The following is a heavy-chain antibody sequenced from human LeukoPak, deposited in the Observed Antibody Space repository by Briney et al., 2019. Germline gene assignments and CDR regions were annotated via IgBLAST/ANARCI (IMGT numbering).Heavy chain of an antibody. CDR2: IRYDGSNK. J-gene: IGHJ6*03. Sequence: GGSLRLSCAASGFTFSSYGMHWVRQAPGKGLEWVAFIRYDGSNKYYADSVKGRFTISRDNSKNTLYLQVNSLRAEDTAVYYCAKDSTGCGGDCYSAPYYYYYMDVWGKGTTVTISS. V-gene: IGHV3-30*02. CDR3: AKDSTGCGGDCYSAPYYYYYMDV. D-gene: IGHD2-21*02. CDR1: GFTFSSYG.